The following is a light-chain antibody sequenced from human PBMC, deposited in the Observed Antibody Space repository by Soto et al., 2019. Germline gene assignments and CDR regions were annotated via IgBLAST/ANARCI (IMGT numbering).Light chain of an antibody. J-gene: IGLJ7*01. CDR2: DVN. CDR1: SGDIGAYNY. CDR3: GSYSNTATRV. V-gene: IGLV2-11*01. Sequence: QSALTQPRSVSGSPGQSVTFSCTGTSGDIGAYNYVSWYQFHPGKAPKMIIYDVNKRPSGVPDRFSGSKSGNTASLTISWLQAEDEADYYCGSYSNTATRVFGGGTQLTVL.